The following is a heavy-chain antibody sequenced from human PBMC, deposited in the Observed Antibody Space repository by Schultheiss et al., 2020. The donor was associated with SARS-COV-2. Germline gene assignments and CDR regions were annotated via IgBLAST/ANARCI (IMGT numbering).Heavy chain of an antibody. CDR3: ARDLLYYYGSGPVDP. D-gene: IGHD3-10*01. J-gene: IGHJ5*02. Sequence: GGSLRLSCAASGFTFSDYYMSWIRQAPGKGLEWLSYISSSGSATYYADSVKGRFTISRDNAKNSLYLQMNSLRAEDTAVYYCARDLLYYYGSGPVDPWGQGTLVTVSS. CDR1: GFTFSDYY. V-gene: IGHV3-11*04. CDR2: ISSSGSAT.